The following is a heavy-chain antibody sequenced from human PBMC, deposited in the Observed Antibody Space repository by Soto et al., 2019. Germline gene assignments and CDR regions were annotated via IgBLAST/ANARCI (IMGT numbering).Heavy chain of an antibody. CDR1: GFTFSSYS. J-gene: IGHJ5*02. Sequence: EVQLVESGGGLVQPGGSLRLSCAASGFTFSSYSMNWVRQAPGKGLGWVSSISSTSSTIYYADSVKGRFTISRANAKNWLYLLMNSLRDEDTAVYYCASALAAINWFDPWGQGALVTVSS. V-gene: IGHV3-48*02. CDR3: ASALAAINWFDP. CDR2: ISSTSSTI.